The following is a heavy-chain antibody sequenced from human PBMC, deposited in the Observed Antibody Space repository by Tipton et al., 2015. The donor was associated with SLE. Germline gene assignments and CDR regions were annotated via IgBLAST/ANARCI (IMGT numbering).Heavy chain of an antibody. J-gene: IGHJ3*02. V-gene: IGHV4-59*11. CDR2: VYYSGIT. CDR3: AREYPIAAAGAEAFDI. Sequence: TLSLTCTVSGGSISSHYWSWIRQPPGKGLEWIGYVYYSGITNYNPSLKSRVTMSVDTSKNQFSLKLSSVTAADTAVYYCAREYPIAAAGAEAFDIWGQGTMVTVSS. D-gene: IGHD6-13*01. CDR1: GGSISSHY.